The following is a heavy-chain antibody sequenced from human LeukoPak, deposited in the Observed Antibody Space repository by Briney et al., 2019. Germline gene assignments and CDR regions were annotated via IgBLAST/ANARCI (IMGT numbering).Heavy chain of an antibody. V-gene: IGHV4-39*07. CDR3: AREWATWGAFDI. Sequence: SETLSLTCTVSGGSISSRTYYWGWIRQPPGKGLEWIGSIYYTGSTFYNPSLKSRVTISVDTSKNQFSMKLSSVTAADAAVYFCAREWATWGAFDIWGQGTMVTVSS. J-gene: IGHJ3*02. CDR1: GGSISSRTYY. CDR2: IYYTGST. D-gene: IGHD1-26*01.